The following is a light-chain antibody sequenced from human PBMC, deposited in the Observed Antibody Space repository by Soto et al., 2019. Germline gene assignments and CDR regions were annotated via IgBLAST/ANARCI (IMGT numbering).Light chain of an antibody. V-gene: IGLV2-14*01. CDR1: NRDVGSYNW. CDR3: SSYTTTSNLV. J-gene: IGLJ3*02. Sequence: QSALTQPASVSGSPGQSITIAGTGTNRDVGSYNWVSWYQQRPGEAPKLIISEIRNRPSGISYCFTGSKSGNTASLTISGLQAEDDADYYCSSYTTTSNLVFGGGTKLTVL. CDR2: EIR.